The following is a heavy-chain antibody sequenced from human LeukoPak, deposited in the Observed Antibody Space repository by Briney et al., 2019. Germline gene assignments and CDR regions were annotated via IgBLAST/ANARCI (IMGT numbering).Heavy chain of an antibody. D-gene: IGHD6-19*01. CDR1: GGSISSDY. CDR2: IYTSGST. CDR3: ARGDHSSGWYYFDY. Sequence: SETLSLTYTVAGGSISSDYWSWIRQPAGKGLEWIGRIYTSGSTNYNPSLKSRVTMSVDTSKNQFSLKLSSVTAADRAVYYCARGDHSSGWYYFDYWGQGTLVTVSS. V-gene: IGHV4-4*07. J-gene: IGHJ4*02.